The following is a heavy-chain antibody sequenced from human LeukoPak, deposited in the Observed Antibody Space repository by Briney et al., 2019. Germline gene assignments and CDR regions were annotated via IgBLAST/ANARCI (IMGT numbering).Heavy chain of an antibody. CDR2: IIPIFGTA. J-gene: IGHJ6*03. V-gene: IGHV1-69*05. CDR3: ARGGAIGGYYMDV. Sequence: SVKVSCKASGGTFSSYAISWVRQAPGQGLEWMGRIIPIFGTANYAQKFQGRVTITTDESTSTAYMELSSLGSEDTAVYYCARGGAIGGYYMDVWGKGTTVTVSS. CDR1: GGTFSSYA. D-gene: IGHD2-2*02.